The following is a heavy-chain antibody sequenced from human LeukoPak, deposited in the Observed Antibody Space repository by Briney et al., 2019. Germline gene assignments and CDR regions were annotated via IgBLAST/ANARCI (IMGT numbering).Heavy chain of an antibody. J-gene: IGHJ4*02. V-gene: IGHV3-43*02. Sequence: GGSLRLSCAASGFTFDDYAMHWVRQAPGKGLEWVSLISGDGGSTYYADSMKGRFTISRDNSKNSLYLQMNSLRTEGTAFYFCAKAKYYYEGGDYWGQGTLVTVSS. CDR2: ISGDGGST. CDR3: AKAKYYYEGGDY. D-gene: IGHD3-22*01. CDR1: GFTFDDYA.